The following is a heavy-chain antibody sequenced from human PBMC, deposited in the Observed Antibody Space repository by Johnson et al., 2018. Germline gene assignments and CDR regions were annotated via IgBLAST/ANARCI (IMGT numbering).Heavy chain of an antibody. V-gene: IGHV3-74*01. CDR1: GFTFSSYW. D-gene: IGHD2-8*01. CDR3: ARGSNYDMDV. J-gene: IGHJ6*02. CDR2: IKRDGSST. Sequence: VQLQESGGGLVQPGGSLRLSCEASGFTFSSYWMHWVRQAPGKGLVWVSGIKRDGSSTTYADSVKGRFTISRDNAKYTLYLQMNSLIGEDTAVFYCARGSNYDMDVWGQGTTVTVSS.